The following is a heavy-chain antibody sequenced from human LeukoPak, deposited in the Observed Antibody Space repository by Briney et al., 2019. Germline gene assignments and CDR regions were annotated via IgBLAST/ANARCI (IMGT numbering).Heavy chain of an antibody. CDR1: GFSFDDYG. V-gene: IGHV3-20*04. Sequence: GSLRLSCTASGFSFDDYGMSWVRQAPGKGLEWVSGINWNGGSTGYADSVKGPFTISRDNAKKSLYLQMNSLRAEDTALYYCARDRGYGSGIQGAFDIWGQGTMVTVSS. CDR3: ARDRGYGSGIQGAFDI. CDR2: INWNGGST. D-gene: IGHD3-10*01. J-gene: IGHJ3*02.